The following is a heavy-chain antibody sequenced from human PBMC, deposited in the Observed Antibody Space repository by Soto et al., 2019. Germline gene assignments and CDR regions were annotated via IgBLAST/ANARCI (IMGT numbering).Heavy chain of an antibody. V-gene: IGHV3-64D*06. D-gene: IGHD5-12*01. CDR2: VRGNGDPP. CDR3: VKSRGGNNFDFFD. Sequence: GGSPRLSCSASGFTFSSYAMHWVRQAPGKGLEYVSGVRGNGDPPFYADSVKGRFTISRDNSKNTLYLQMSGLSADDTAVYYCVKSRGGNNFDFFDWGQGALVTVSS. CDR1: GFTFSSYA. J-gene: IGHJ4*02.